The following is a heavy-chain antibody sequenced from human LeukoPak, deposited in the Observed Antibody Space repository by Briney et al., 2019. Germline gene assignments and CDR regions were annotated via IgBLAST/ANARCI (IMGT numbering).Heavy chain of an antibody. D-gene: IGHD6-13*01. CDR2: INPSGGST. Sequence: ASVKVSCKASGYTFTGYYMHWVRQAPGQGLEWMGIINPSGGSTSYAQKFQGRVTMTRDTSTSTVYMELSSLRSEDTAVYYCARDQSSSWYVTPPYFDYWGQGTLVTVSS. CDR1: GYTFTGYY. CDR3: ARDQSSSWYVTPPYFDY. V-gene: IGHV1-46*01. J-gene: IGHJ4*02.